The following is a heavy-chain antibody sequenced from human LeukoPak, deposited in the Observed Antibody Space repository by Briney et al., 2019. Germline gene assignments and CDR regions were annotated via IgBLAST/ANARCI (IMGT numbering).Heavy chain of an antibody. V-gene: IGHV3-30*02. CDR2: IRYDGSNK. CDR1: GFTFSSYG. D-gene: IGHD2-2*01. J-gene: IGHJ4*02. CDR3: AKRYCSSTSCYWVDY. Sequence: AGGSLRLSCAASGFTFSSYGMHWVRQAPGKGLEWVAFIRYDGSNKYYADSVKGRFTISRDNSKNTLYLQMNSLRAEDTAVYYCAKRYCSSTSCYWVDYWGQGTLVTVSS.